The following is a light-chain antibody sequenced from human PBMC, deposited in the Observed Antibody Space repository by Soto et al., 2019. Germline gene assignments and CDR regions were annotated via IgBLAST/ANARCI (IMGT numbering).Light chain of an antibody. V-gene: IGLV2-14*01. J-gene: IGLJ2*01. Sequence: QSALTQPASVSGSPGQSITISCTGTSSDVGGYNYVSWYQQHPGKAPKLMICEVSNRPSGVSNRFSGSKSGNTASLTISGLQAEDEADYYCSSYTSNNTVIFGGGTKRTVL. CDR1: SSDVGGYNY. CDR3: SSYTSNNTVI. CDR2: EVS.